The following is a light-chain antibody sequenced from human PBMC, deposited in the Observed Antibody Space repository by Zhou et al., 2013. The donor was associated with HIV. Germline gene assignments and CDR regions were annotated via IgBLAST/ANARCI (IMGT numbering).Light chain of an antibody. CDR1: QTIWNNF. J-gene: IGKJ4*01. Sequence: EIVLTQSPGTVSLSPGERATLSCRASQTIWNNFLAWYQQNPGQTPRLLVYGASTRATGVADRFSGSGSGTDFSLTISSLEPEDFAVYYCQHYGSSPFTFGGGTKVDVK. CDR3: QHYGSSPFT. CDR2: GAS. V-gene: IGKV3-20*01.